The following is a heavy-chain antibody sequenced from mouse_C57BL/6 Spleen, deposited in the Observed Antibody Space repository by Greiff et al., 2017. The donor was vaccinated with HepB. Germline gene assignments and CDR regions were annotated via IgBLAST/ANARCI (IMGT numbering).Heavy chain of an antibody. CDR2: ISSGSSTI. Sequence: DVKLVESGGGLVKPGGSLKLSCAASGFTFSDYGMHWVRQAPEKGLEWVAYISSGSSTIYYADTVKGRFTISRDNAKNTLFLQMTSLRSEDTAMYYCARRALYAMDYWGQGTSVTVSS. D-gene: IGHD3-3*01. CDR1: GFTFSDYG. CDR3: ARRALYAMDY. V-gene: IGHV5-17*01. J-gene: IGHJ4*01.